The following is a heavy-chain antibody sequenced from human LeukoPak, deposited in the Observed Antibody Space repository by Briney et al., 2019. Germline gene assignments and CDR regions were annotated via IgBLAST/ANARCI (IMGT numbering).Heavy chain of an antibody. CDR3: AGGGESMIVVVSFNY. D-gene: IGHD3-22*01. CDR1: GGTFNTYG. CDR2: IIPIFGTA. Sequence: SVEVSCKASGGTFNTYGISWVRQAPGQGLEWMGGIIPIFGTATYAQNFQGRVTITTDESTSTAYMELSSLRSEDTAVYFCAGGGESMIVVVSFNYWGQGTLVTVSS. J-gene: IGHJ4*02. V-gene: IGHV1-69*05.